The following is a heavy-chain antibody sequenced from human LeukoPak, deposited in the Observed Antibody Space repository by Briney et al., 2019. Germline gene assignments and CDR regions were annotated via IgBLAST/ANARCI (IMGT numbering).Heavy chain of an antibody. Sequence: GGSLGLSCAASGFTFSSYAMSWVRQAPGKGLEWVSTISGSGGSTYYADSVKGRFTISRDNSKNTLYLQMNSLRAEDTAVYYCAEVSGGGLYYDGMDVWGQGTTVTVSS. CDR1: GFTFSSYA. V-gene: IGHV3-23*01. D-gene: IGHD1-14*01. J-gene: IGHJ6*02. CDR3: AEVSGGGLYYDGMDV. CDR2: ISGSGGST.